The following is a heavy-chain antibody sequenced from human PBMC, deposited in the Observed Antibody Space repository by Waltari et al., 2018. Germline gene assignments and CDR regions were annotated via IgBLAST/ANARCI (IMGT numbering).Heavy chain of an antibody. Sequence: QVQLVQSGAEVTKPGASVKVSCKPSGYTFTDYHIHWVRQAPGQGLEWMGCINPKSGGTYYAQTFQGWVTMTRDTSTSTVYMELSSLKSDDTAVYYCARRSCTGECYAPYVYWGQGSLVTVSS. CDR3: ARRSCTGECYAPYVY. CDR2: INPKSGGT. CDR1: GYTFTDYH. D-gene: IGHD2-8*02. J-gene: IGHJ4*02. V-gene: IGHV1-2*04.